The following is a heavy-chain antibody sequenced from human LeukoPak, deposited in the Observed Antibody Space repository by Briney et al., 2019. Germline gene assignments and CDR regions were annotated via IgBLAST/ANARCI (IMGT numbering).Heavy chain of an antibody. CDR1: GGSISSSSYY. Sequence: SETLSLTCTVSGGSISSSSYYWGWIRQPPGKGLEWIGSIYYSGSTYYNPSLKGRVTISVDTSKNQFSLKLSSVTAADTAVYYCARVMSKQYQLLKNWFDPWGQGTLVTVSS. V-gene: IGHV4-39*07. CDR3: ARVMSKQYQLLKNWFDP. D-gene: IGHD2-2*01. CDR2: IYYSGST. J-gene: IGHJ5*02.